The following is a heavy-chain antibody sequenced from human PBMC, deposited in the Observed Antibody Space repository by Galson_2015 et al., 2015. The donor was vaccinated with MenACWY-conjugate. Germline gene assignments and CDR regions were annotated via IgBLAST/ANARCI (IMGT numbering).Heavy chain of an antibody. CDR1: GGTFSSYA. J-gene: IGHJ2*01. CDR2: IIPIFGTA. CDR3: ARDCGGDCYPSVASWYFEL. Sequence: SVKVSCKASGGTFSSYAISWVRQAPGQGLEWMGGIIPIFGTANYAQKFQGRVTITADKSTSTAYMELSSLRSEDTAVYYCARDCGGDCYPSVASWYFELWGRGTLVTVSS. D-gene: IGHD2-21*02. V-gene: IGHV1-69*06.